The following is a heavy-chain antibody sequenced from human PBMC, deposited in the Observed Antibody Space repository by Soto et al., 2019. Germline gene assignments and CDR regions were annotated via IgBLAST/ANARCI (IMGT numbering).Heavy chain of an antibody. CDR3: AKTHRPPGRRLVRFDY. V-gene: IGHV3-23*01. D-gene: IGHD2-2*01. J-gene: IGHJ4*02. CDR2: ISCSGGST. Sequence: GGSLRLSCAASGFTFSSYAMSWVRQAPGKGLEWVSAISCSGGSTYYADSVKGRFTISRDNSKNTLYLQMNSLRAEDTAVYYCAKTHRPPGRRLVRFDYWGQGTLVTVSS. CDR1: GFTFSSYA.